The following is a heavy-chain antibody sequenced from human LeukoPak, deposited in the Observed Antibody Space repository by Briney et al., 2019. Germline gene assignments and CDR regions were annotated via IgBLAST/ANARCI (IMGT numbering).Heavy chain of an antibody. CDR3: ARDKVVGASVFDY. J-gene: IGHJ4*02. CDR1: GFTFSTYW. V-gene: IGHV3-7*01. D-gene: IGHD1-26*01. Sequence: GGSLRLSCAASGFTFSTYWMSWVRQAPGKGLEWVANIKQDGSEKYYVDSVKGRFTISRDNAKNSLYLQMNSLRAEDTAVYYCARDKVVGASVFDYWGQGTLVTVSS. CDR2: IKQDGSEK.